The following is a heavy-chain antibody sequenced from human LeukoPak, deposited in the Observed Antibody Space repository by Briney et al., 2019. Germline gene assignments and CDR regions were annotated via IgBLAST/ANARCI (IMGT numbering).Heavy chain of an antibody. V-gene: IGHV3-30*02. Sequence: GGSLRLSCAASGFTFSSYGMHWVRQAPGKGLEWVAFIRYDGSNKYYADSVKGRFTISRDNSKNTLYLQMNSLRAEDTAVYYCAKVKGYYDSRSHYYFDYWGQGTLVTVSS. D-gene: IGHD3-22*01. CDR1: GFTFSSYG. J-gene: IGHJ4*02. CDR2: IRYDGSNK. CDR3: AKVKGYYDSRSHYYFDY.